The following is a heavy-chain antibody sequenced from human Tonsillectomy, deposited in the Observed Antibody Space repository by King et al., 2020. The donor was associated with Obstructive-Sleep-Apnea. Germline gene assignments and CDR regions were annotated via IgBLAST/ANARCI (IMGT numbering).Heavy chain of an antibody. Sequence: MQLQESGPGLVKPSGTLSLTCAVSGGSIINTNWWTWVRQPPGKGLEFIGQIFHRGSTNYHPSLRIRVTISVDKSKNQFSLKLRFVTAADTAVYYCARTTYGDYALDYWGQGTLVTVSS. J-gene: IGHJ4*02. V-gene: IGHV4-4*02. CDR2: IFHRGST. D-gene: IGHD4-17*01. CDR1: GGSIINTNW. CDR3: ARTTYGDYALDY.